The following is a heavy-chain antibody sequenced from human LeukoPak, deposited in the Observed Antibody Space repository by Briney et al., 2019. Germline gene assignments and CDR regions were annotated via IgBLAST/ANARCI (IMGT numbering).Heavy chain of an antibody. CDR1: GGSINGYY. CDR2: ISHRGST. Sequence: SETLSLTCTVSGGSINGYYWSRIRQPPGKAPEWIGYISHRGSTKYNLSLKSRVTMSVDTSKNQFSLKLSSVTAADTGVYYCARSYDSSGYFAFHIWGQGTMVTVSS. D-gene: IGHD3-22*01. CDR3: ARSYDSSGYFAFHI. V-gene: IGHV4-59*08. J-gene: IGHJ3*02.